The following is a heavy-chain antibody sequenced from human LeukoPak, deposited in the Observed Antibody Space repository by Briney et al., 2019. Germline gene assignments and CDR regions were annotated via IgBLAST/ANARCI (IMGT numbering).Heavy chain of an antibody. CDR2: ISSDGSNT. J-gene: IGHJ3*02. CDR3: ARVRDGPFDI. V-gene: IGHV3-74*01. Sequence: GGSLRLSCVASGFTLSTYWMHWVRQAPGKGLVWVSHISSDGSNTLYADSVRGRFTISSDTAKNTLYLQMQTLRAEDTAVYYCARVRDGPFDIWGQGTMVTVSS. D-gene: IGHD2-8*01. CDR1: GFTLSTYW.